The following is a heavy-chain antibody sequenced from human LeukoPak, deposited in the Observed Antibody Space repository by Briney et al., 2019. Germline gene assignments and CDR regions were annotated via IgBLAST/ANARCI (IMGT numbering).Heavy chain of an antibody. Sequence: ASVTVSCKASGGTFSSYAISWVRQAAGQGLEGMGWMNPNSGNTGYAQKFQGRVTITRNTSISTAYMELSSLRSEDTAVYYCARVGPASSNWFDPWGQGTLVTVSS. J-gene: IGHJ5*02. CDR2: MNPNSGNT. V-gene: IGHV1-8*03. CDR3: ARVGPASSNWFDP. CDR1: GGTFSSYA. D-gene: IGHD2-2*01.